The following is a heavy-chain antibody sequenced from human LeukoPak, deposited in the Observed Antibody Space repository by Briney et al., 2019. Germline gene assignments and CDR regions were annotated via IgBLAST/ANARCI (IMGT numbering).Heavy chain of an antibody. J-gene: IGHJ6*02. V-gene: IGHV4-59*01. CDR2: IYYSGST. CDR1: IHSIKFYY. Sequence: SETLSLTSTHPIHSIKFYYWIWIRQPPGKGLEWIGYIYYSGSTNYNPSLKNRVTISVDTSKNQFSLKLSSVSAADTAVYYCESRPQGYCSSTSSTSCNCYGLDVWGQGTTVTVSS. CDR3: ESRPQGYCSSTSSTSCNCYGLDV. D-gene: IGHD2-2*01.